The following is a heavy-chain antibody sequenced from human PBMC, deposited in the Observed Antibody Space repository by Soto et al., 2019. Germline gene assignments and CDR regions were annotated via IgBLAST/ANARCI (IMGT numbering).Heavy chain of an antibody. CDR3: AKNSESSAYSSFDY. J-gene: IGHJ4*02. CDR2: ISGSGIST. V-gene: IGHV3-23*01. D-gene: IGHD3-22*01. CDR1: GLTFSTYA. Sequence: EVQLLESGGGLVQPGGSLRLSCAASGLTFSTYAMSWVRQAPGKGLEWVLGISGSGISTYYADSVKGRFTISRDNSKNTLYLQMNSLRAEDTAVYYCAKNSESSAYSSFDYWGQGTLVTVSS.